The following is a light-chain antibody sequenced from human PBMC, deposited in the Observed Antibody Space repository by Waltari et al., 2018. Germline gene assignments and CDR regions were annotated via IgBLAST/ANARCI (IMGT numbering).Light chain of an antibody. CDR1: HDISNC. V-gene: IGKV1-33*01. Sequence: DIQMTQSPSSLSAYVGDRVTITRQASHDISNCLNWYQQKPGKAPKCLIYDASNLEAGVPSRFSGSGSGTHFTLTISSLQPEDIATYYCQQYDILPLTFGPGTKVDIK. CDR2: DAS. CDR3: QQYDILPLT. J-gene: IGKJ3*01.